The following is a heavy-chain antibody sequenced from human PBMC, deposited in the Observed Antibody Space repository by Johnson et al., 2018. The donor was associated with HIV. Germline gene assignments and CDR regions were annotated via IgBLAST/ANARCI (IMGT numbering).Heavy chain of an antibody. J-gene: IGHJ3*02. V-gene: IGHV3-66*02. CDR1: GFTFSSYV. D-gene: IGHD3-10*01. CDR3: AMLFLHAFDI. Sequence: VQLVESGGGLVQTGGSLRLSCADSGFTFSSYVMYWVRQAPGKGLEWVSIIYSGGSTYYADSVKGRFTISRDNSKNTLYLQMNSLRPEDTAVYYCAMLFLHAFDIWGQGTMVTVSS. CDR2: IYSGGST.